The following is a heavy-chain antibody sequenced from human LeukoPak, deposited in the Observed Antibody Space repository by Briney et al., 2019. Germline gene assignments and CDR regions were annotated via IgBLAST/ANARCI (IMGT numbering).Heavy chain of an antibody. D-gene: IGHD5-18*01. Sequence: GGSLRLSCAASGFPFSDYVMHWVRQAPGKGLEWVSGISGSGFSTYYADSVKGRFTISRDNSKNTLYLQMNSLRAEDTAVYYCAKDREYSYGYSDYWGQGILVTVSS. CDR1: GFPFSDYV. CDR2: ISGSGFST. V-gene: IGHV3-23*01. CDR3: AKDREYSYGYSDY. J-gene: IGHJ4*02.